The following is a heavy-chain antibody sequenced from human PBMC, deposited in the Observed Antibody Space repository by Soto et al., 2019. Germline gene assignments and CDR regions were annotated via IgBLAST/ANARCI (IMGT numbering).Heavy chain of an antibody. CDR3: ARDVSPGSSSLYLDAFDI. V-gene: IGHV3-7*03. Sequence: EVQLVESGGGLVQPGGSLRLSCAASGFSFGSSWMTWVRQAPGKGLEWVANIKKDGSKINYLDSVRGRFTVSRDNAKNTLYLEKNSLRSEDTALYNCARDVSPGSSSLYLDAFDIWGQGTMVTVSS. CDR2: IKKDGSKI. CDR1: GFSFGSSW. D-gene: IGHD6-13*01. J-gene: IGHJ3*02.